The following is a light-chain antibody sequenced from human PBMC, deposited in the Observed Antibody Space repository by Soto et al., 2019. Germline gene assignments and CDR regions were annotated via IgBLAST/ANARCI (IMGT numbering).Light chain of an antibody. Sequence: DIQMTQSPSSLSASVGDRVIITCRASQGINNSLAWYQQKPGEVPKLLIYAAYTLQSGVPSRFSGSGSGTDFTLTISSLQPEDVATYYCQKYYSAPLTFGGGTKVEIK. V-gene: IGKV1-27*01. CDR1: QGINNS. CDR3: QKYYSAPLT. J-gene: IGKJ4*01. CDR2: AAY.